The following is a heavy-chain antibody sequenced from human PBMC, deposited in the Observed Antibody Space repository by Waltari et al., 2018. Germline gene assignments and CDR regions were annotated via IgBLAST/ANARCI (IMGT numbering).Heavy chain of an antibody. CDR2: IHYIGDT. Sequence: QLQLQQSGPGLVEPSEPFSLTCPASGYPISNTNSYWGWIRQPRGTGLQWIGSIHYIGDTYYSSSLKSRVIISVDTSNNQFSLRLTSVTAADTAIYFCARNQRGWFDAFDIWGQGTAVTVSS. CDR1: GYPISNTNSY. J-gene: IGHJ3*02. D-gene: IGHD6-19*01. CDR3: ARNQRGWFDAFDI. V-gene: IGHV4-39*07.